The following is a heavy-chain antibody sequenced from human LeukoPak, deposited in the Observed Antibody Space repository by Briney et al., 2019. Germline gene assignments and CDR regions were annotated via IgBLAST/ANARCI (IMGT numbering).Heavy chain of an antibody. CDR1: GGSLSGYY. V-gene: IGHV4-34*01. D-gene: IGHD3-10*01. J-gene: IGHJ5*02. CDR2: IYYSGST. CDR3: ARRGLLWFGELFSHNWFDP. Sequence: SETLSLTCAVYGGSLSGYYWSWIRQPPGKGLEWIGSIYYSGSTYYNPSLKSRVTISVDTSKNQFSLKLSSVTAADTAVYYCARRGLLWFGELFSHNWFDPWGQGTLVTVSS.